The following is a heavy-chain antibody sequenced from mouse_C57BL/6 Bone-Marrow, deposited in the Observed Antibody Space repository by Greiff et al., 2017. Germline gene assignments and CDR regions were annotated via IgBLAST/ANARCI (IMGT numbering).Heavy chain of an antibody. CDR1: GFTFTDYY. CDR2: IRNKANGYTT. CDR3: ARPLYYGNSAWFAY. D-gene: IGHD2-1*01. Sequence: EVKVVESGGGLVQPGGSLSLSCAASGFTFTDYYMSWVRQPPGKALEWLGFIRNKANGYTTEYSASVKGRFTISSDNSQSILYLQMNALRAEDSATYYCARPLYYGNSAWFAYWGQGTLVTVSA. V-gene: IGHV7-3*01. J-gene: IGHJ3*01.